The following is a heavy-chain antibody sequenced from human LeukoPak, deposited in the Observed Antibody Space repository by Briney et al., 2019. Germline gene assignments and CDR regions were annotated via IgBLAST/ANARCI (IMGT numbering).Heavy chain of an antibody. V-gene: IGHV3-9*01. CDR2: ISWNSGSI. D-gene: IGHD1-14*01. CDR3: ARRKSDY. Sequence: GGSLRLSCAASGFTFDDYAMHWVRQAPGKGLEWVSGISWNSGSIGYADSVKGRFTISRDNAKNSLYLQMNSLRAEDTAVYYCARRKSDYWGQGTLVTVSS. CDR1: GFTFDDYA. J-gene: IGHJ4*02.